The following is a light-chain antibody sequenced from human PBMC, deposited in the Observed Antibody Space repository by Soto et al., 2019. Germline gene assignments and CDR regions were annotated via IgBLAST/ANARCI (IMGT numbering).Light chain of an antibody. Sequence: DIQMTQSPSPLSASVGEGVTITCRASQSIGSWLAWYQQKPGKAPKLLIYKATNLQSGVPSRFSGSGSGTDFSLTISSLQPVDSATYYCQQYNDFQYTFGQGTKLEI. CDR3: QQYNDFQYT. CDR2: KAT. J-gene: IGKJ2*01. CDR1: QSIGSW. V-gene: IGKV1-5*03.